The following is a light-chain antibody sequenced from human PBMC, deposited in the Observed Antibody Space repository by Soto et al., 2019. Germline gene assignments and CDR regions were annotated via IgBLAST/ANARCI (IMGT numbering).Light chain of an antibody. Sequence: EIVMTPSPVTLSVAPVERSTLYFRASQNISRSLAWYQQKPGQGPSLLIYGTSTRAGGVPARFSGGGSGTEFTLTITSLQSEDFAVYYCHQYNGWPRTCGQGTKVDIK. V-gene: IGKV3-15*01. CDR2: GTS. J-gene: IGKJ1*01. CDR3: HQYNGWPRT. CDR1: QNISRS.